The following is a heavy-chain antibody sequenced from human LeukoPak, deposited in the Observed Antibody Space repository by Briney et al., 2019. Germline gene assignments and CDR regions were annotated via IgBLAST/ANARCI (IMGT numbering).Heavy chain of an antibody. CDR1: GFTFSSYG. J-gene: IGHJ6*03. D-gene: IGHD2-8*01. V-gene: IGHV3-30*02. CDR2: IQNDGSNE. Sequence: GGSLRLACAGSGFTFSSYGMHWVPQAPGKGLEWVAYIQNDGSNEQYADSVKGRFSISRDSSKNILYLQMNSLRAEDTAVYYCAKDRCSNGIGCYYYYMDVWGKGTTVTISS. CDR3: AKDRCSNGIGCYYYYMDV.